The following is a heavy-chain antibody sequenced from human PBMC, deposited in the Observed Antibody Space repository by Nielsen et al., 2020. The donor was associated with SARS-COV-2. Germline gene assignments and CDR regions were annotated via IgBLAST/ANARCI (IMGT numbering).Heavy chain of an antibody. J-gene: IGHJ6*03. CDR3: ARAVTNYYYYYMDV. D-gene: IGHD4-17*01. Sequence: SETLSLTCTVSGGSISSYYWSWIRQPPGKGLEWIGYIYYSGSTNYNPSLKSRVTISVDTSKNQFSLKLSSVTAADTAVYYCARAVTNYYYYYMDVWGKGTTVTVSS. V-gene: IGHV4-59*01. CDR1: GGSISSYY. CDR2: IYYSGST.